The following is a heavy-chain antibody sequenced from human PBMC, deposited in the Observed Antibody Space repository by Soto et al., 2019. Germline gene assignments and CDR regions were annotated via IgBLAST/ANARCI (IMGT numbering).Heavy chain of an antibody. J-gene: IGHJ4*02. V-gene: IGHV3-9*01. CDR2: IGSNSDNI. Sequence: PVGSLRLSCASSVFTFSSYAMSCVRQAPGKWLEWVSGIGSNSDNIGYAESVKGRFTISRDNAKNSLYLQMDSLRVEDTALYYCAKARGRDGYNPIECWGQGTLVNVSS. CDR3: AKARGRDGYNPIEC. D-gene: IGHD5-12*01. CDR1: VFTFSSYA.